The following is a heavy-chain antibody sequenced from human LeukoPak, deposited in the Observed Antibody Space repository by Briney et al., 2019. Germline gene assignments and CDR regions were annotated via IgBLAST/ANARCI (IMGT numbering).Heavy chain of an antibody. D-gene: IGHD4-17*01. CDR2: MYNNGST. V-gene: IGHV4-4*07. CDR3: TKDIGSGDYVFFDS. J-gene: IGHJ4*02. CDR1: GASISGYY. Sequence: SETLSLTCTVSGASISGYYWSWIRLPAGKGLEWIGRMYNNGSTNCNPSLKSRVSMSVDTSKNQFSLRLKSVTAADTAVYYCTKDIGSGDYVFFDSWGQGTRVTVSS.